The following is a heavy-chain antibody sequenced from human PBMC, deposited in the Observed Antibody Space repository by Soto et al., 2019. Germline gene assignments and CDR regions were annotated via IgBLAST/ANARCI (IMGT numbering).Heavy chain of an antibody. J-gene: IGHJ4*02. V-gene: IGHV4-59*08. CDR2: IYYAGTT. Sequence: PSETLSLTCSVSGGSLSNYYWSWTRQSPGKGLEWIGYIYYAGTTAHNPSLKRRVTISLDTAKNQFSLKLDSVTAADTDTYYCARLGGYYQALDSWGAGTLVTVSS. D-gene: IGHD3-22*01. CDR1: GGSLSNYY. CDR3: ARLGGYYQALDS.